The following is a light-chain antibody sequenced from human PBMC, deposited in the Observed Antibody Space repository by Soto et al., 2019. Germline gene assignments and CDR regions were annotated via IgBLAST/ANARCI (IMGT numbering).Light chain of an antibody. J-gene: IGKJ1*01. CDR3: DSRSKLKT. Sequence: VAVSLTTEERATLSYRASQSVSSYLAWYQQKPGQAPRLLIYDASNRATGIPARFSGSGSGTDFTLTISSLEHEGIPVYSTDSRSKLKTFGHGTKV. CDR2: DAS. V-gene: IGKV3-11*01. CDR1: QSVSSY.